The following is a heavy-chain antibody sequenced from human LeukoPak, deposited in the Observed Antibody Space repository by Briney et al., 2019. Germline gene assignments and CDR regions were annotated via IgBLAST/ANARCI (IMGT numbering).Heavy chain of an antibody. Sequence: SETLSLTCSVSAGSITSFYWSWMRQPAGKGLEWIGRIYTSGSTIYNPSLKSRVTMSVDTSKNQFSLRLRSVTAADTAVYYCARETFYDSSGYPSFEFWGQGTLVTVSS. CDR2: IYTSGST. CDR1: AGSITSFY. D-gene: IGHD3-22*01. J-gene: IGHJ4*02. V-gene: IGHV4-4*07. CDR3: ARETFYDSSGYPSFEF.